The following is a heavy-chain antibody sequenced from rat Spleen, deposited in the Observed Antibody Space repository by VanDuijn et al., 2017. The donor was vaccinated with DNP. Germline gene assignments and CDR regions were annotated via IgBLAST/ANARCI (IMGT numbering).Heavy chain of an antibody. D-gene: IGHD4-3*01. CDR3: ARGYDSGYYFDD. J-gene: IGHJ2*01. CDR1: GFSFSDYY. CDR2: IRYDGGST. V-gene: IGHV5-22*01. Sequence: EVQLVESGGGLVQPGRSLKLSCAASGFSFSDYYMAWVRQAPTKGLQWVAYIRYDGGSTYYGDSVKGRFTISRDNARSTLYLQMNSLISEDMADYYCARGYDSGYYFDDWGQGVMVTVSS.